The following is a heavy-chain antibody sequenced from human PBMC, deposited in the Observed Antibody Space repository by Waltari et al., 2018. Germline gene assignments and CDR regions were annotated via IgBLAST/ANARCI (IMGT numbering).Heavy chain of an antibody. D-gene: IGHD5-12*01. Sequence: QLQLQESGPRLVRPSETLSLICRVSGVSITSNRHYWAWIRQSPGPGLEWIGTVSYSGTTYNGPALKSRVSVSRDTSKNQVSLILGSVTAADMAVYYCATYIGASVGTAAFDVWGQGTMVTVSS. V-gene: IGHV4-39*01. CDR1: GVSITSNRHY. J-gene: IGHJ3*01. CDR3: ATYIGASVGTAAFDV. CDR2: VSYSGTT.